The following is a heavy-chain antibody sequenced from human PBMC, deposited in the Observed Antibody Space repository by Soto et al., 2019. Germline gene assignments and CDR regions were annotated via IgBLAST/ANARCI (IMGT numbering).Heavy chain of an antibody. J-gene: IGHJ5*02. D-gene: IGHD1-1*01. Sequence: QVQLQESGPGLVKPSQTLSLTCTVSGGSISSGDYYWSWIRQPPGKGLEWIGYIYDSGSTYYNSSLKSRVNITLDTSKNQFSLKLTSVTAADTAVYYCARENGGGPWGQGTRVTVSS. CDR1: GGSISSGDYY. CDR2: IYDSGST. CDR3: ARENGGGP. V-gene: IGHV4-30-4*01.